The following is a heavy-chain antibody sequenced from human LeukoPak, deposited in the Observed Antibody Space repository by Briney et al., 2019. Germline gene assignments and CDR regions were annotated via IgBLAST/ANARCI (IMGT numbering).Heavy chain of an antibody. D-gene: IGHD3-22*01. V-gene: IGHV4-30-4*01. CDR3: ARAQGNYDSSGYLGAFDI. CDR1: GGSISSGDYY. Sequence: SQTLSLTCTVSGGSISSGDYYWSWIRQPPGKGLEWIGYIYYSGSTYYNPSLKSRVTISVDTSKNQFSLKLSPVTAADTAVYYCARAQGNYDSSGYLGAFDIWGQGTMVTVSS. CDR2: IYYSGST. J-gene: IGHJ3*02.